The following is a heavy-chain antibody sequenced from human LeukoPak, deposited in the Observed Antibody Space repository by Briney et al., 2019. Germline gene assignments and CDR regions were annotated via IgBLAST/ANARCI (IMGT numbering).Heavy chain of an antibody. V-gene: IGHV3-7*01. D-gene: IGHD1-7*01. J-gene: IGHJ4*02. CDR2: IKQDGSEK. CDR1: GLTFSSYW. CDR3: ARDPPELRD. Sequence: GGSLRLSCAASGLTFSSYWMSWVRQAPGKGLEWVANIKQDGSEKYYVDSVKGRFTISRDNAKNSLYLQMNSLRAEDTAVYYCARDPPELRDWGQGTLVTVSS.